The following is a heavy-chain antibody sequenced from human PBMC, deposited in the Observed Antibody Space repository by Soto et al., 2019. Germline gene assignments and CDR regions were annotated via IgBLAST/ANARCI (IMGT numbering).Heavy chain of an antibody. CDR3: ARDPIYYGSGRPYGMDV. CDR2: INPSGGST. V-gene: IGHV1-46*01. J-gene: IGHJ6*02. CDR1: GYTFTSYY. Sequence: GASVKVSCKASGYTFTSYYMHWVRQAPGQGLEWMGIINPSGGSTSYAQKFQGRVTITRDTSASTAYMELSSLRSEDTAVYYCARDPIYYGSGRPYGMDVWGQGTTVTVSS. D-gene: IGHD3-10*01.